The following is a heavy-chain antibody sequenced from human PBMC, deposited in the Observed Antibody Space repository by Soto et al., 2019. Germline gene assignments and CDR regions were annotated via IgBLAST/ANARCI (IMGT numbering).Heavy chain of an antibody. CDR1: GGTFSSNA. D-gene: IGHD3-22*01. V-gene: IGHV1-69*12. Sequence: QVQLVQSGAEVKKPGSSVKVSCKASGGTFSSNAISWVRQAPGQGLEWMGENIPIFGTANYAQKFQGRVTITADESTSTAYMELGSLRSEDTAGDYCARDWGPSSGYCPDWFDPWGQGTLVTVSS. CDR3: ARDWGPSSGYCPDWFDP. J-gene: IGHJ5*02. CDR2: NIPIFGTA.